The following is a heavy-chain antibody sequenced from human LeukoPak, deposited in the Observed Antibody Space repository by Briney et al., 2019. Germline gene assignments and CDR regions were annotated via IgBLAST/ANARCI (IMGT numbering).Heavy chain of an antibody. D-gene: IGHD2-15*01. J-gene: IGHJ3*02. CDR3: ARTLTREPNPFYI. Sequence: GESLKISCKGSGDYFTSYWIGWVRQMPGKGLEWMGIIYPVNSDTRYSPSFQGQVTMSADKSISTSYLQWNSLKASDTAMYYCARTLTREPNPFYIWGQGTLVSVSS. CDR2: IYPVNSDT. V-gene: IGHV5-51*01. CDR1: GDYFTSYW.